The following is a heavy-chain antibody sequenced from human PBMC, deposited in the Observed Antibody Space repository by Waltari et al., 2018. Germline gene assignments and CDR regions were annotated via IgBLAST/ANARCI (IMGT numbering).Heavy chain of an antibody. CDR2: INHSGST. CDR3: AVYSSSFQMGFDY. J-gene: IGHJ4*02. CDR1: GGSFSGYY. Sequence: QVQLQQWGAGLLKPSETLSLTCAVYGGSFSGYYWSWIRQPPGKGLEWIGEINHSGSTNYNPSLNSRVTISVDTSKNQFSLKLSSVTAADTAVYYCAVYSSSFQMGFDYWGQGTLVTVSS. V-gene: IGHV4-34*01. D-gene: IGHD6-6*01.